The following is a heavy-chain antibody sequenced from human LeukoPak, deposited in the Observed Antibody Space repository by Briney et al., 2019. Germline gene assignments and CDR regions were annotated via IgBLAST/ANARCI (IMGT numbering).Heavy chain of an antibody. CDR1: GYTFTTHY. CDR3: ARDNRRLLWFGEFYFDY. Sequence: GASVKVSCKASGYTFTTHYIHWVRQAPGQGLEWMGIINPSGGSTSYAQKFQGRVTMTRDTSTSTVYMELSSLRSEDTAVYYCARDNRRLLWFGEFYFDYWGQGTLVTVSS. D-gene: IGHD3-10*01. J-gene: IGHJ4*02. CDR2: INPSGGST. V-gene: IGHV1-46*01.